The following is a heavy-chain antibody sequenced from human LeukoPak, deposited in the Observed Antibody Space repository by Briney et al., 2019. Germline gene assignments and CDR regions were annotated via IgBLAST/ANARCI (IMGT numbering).Heavy chain of an antibody. CDR3: ARDYDGNCSGGSCYSGFDY. V-gene: IGHV3-33*01. J-gene: IGHJ4*02. D-gene: IGHD2-15*01. CDR2: IWYDGSNK. CDR1: GFTFSSYG. Sequence: GGSLRLSCAASGFTFSSYGMHWVRQAPGKGLEWVAVIWYDGSNKYYADSVKGRFTISRDNSKTTLYLQMNSLRAEDTAVYYCARDYDGNCSGGSCYSGFDYWGQGTLVTVPS.